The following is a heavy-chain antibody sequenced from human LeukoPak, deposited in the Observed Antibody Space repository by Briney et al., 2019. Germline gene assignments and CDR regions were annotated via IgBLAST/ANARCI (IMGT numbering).Heavy chain of an antibody. Sequence: PSETLSLTCTVSGGSISSYYWSWIRQPPGKGLEWIGYIYYSGSTNYNPSLKSRVTISVDTSKNQFYLKLSSVIAADTAVYYCARTWYFDLWGRGTLVTVSS. CDR2: IYYSGST. V-gene: IGHV4-59*01. J-gene: IGHJ2*01. CDR3: ARTWYFDL. CDR1: GGSISSYY.